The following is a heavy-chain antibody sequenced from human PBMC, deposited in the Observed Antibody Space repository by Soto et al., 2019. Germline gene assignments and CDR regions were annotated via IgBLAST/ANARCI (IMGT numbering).Heavy chain of an antibody. V-gene: IGHV3-53*01. D-gene: IGHD5-12*01. J-gene: IGHJ4*02. CDR1: GFTVSSNY. CDR2: IYSGGST. CDR3: ARGKRWLQLGYFDY. Sequence: GSLRLSCAASGFTVSSNYMSWVRQAPGKGLEWVSVIYSGGSTYYADSVKGRFTISRDNSKNTLYLQMNSLRAEDTAVYYCARGKRWLQLGYFDYWGQGTLVTVSS.